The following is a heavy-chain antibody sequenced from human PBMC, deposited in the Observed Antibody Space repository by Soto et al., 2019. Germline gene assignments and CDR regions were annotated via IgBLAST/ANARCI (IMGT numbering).Heavy chain of an antibody. CDR1: GGGNLRDYR. CDR2: IIPKLGSA. J-gene: IGHJ4*02. CDR3: ARGGECDDFGAVY. Sequence: QVQLLQSGAEVKEPGSSVQVSCKASGGGNLRDYRTTWVRRAPGQGLEWMGVIIPKLGSANYAQKFQGRVPITADESTNRVYMDLRSLRSDDTAVYYWARGGECDDFGAVYWGQGTPVTVSS. V-gene: IGHV1-69*01. D-gene: IGHD3-3*01.